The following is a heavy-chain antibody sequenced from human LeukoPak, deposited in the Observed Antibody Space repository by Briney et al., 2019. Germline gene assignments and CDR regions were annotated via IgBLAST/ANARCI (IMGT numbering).Heavy chain of an antibody. D-gene: IGHD2-15*01. CDR1: GGSISGYNW. CDR3: ARRVLGYCSGGSCSFFDF. CDR2: IYQNGST. Sequence: PSETLSLTCAVSGGSISGYNWWSGVRQPPGKGLEWIGEIYQNGSTNYNPSLKSRVTLSVDKSKNQVSLNLNSVTAADTAVYYCARRVLGYCSGGSCSFFDFWGQGTLVTVSS. J-gene: IGHJ4*02. V-gene: IGHV4-4*02.